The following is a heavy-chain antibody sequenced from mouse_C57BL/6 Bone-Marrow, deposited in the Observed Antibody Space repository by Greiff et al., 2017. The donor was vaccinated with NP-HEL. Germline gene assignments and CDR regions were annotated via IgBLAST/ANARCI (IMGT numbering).Heavy chain of an antibody. CDR1: GISITTGNYR. D-gene: IGHD1-1*01. J-gene: IGHJ1*03. CDR2: IYYSGTI. V-gene: IGHV3-5*01. CDR3: ARANYGSSLWYFDV. Sequence: EVQLVESGPGLVKPSQTVFLTCTVTGISITTGNYRWSWIRQFPGNKLEWIGYIYYSGTITYNPSLTSRTTITRDTPKNQFFLEMNSLTAEDTATYYCARANYGSSLWYFDVWGTGTTVTVSS.